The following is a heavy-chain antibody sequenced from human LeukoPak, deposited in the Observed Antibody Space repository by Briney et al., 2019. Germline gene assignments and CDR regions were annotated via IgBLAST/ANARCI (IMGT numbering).Heavy chain of an antibody. CDR3: ASGGPTRGTLDY. J-gene: IGHJ4*02. D-gene: IGHD1-26*01. CDR2: MNSDGSST. V-gene: IGHV3-74*01. CDR1: GFPFSSYW. Sequence: GGSLRLSCAVSGFPFSSYWMHWVRQAPGKGLVWVSRMNSDGSSTTYADSVKGRFTISRDNAKNTLYLQMNSLRVEDTAVYYCASGGPTRGTLDYWGQGTLVTVSS.